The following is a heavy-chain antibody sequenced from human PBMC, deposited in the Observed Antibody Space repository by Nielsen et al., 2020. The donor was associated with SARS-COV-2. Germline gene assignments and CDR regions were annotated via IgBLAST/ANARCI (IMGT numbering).Heavy chain of an antibody. D-gene: IGHD2-15*01. V-gene: IGHV4-39*07. CDR3: ARERGYCSGRGCYSARNYYYYMDV. CDR2: INHSGRT. J-gene: IGHJ6*03. Sequence: SETLSLTCTVSGGSISSGGYYWSWIRQPPGKGLEWIGEINHSGRTNDNPSLKSRVTISVDTSKNQFSLRLSSVTAADTAVYYCARERGYCSGRGCYSARNYYYYMDVWGKGTTVTVSS. CDR1: GGSISSGGYY.